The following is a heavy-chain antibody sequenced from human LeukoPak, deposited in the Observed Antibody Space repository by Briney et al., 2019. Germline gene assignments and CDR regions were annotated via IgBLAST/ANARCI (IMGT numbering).Heavy chain of an antibody. V-gene: IGHV3-30*18. CDR1: GFTFSTYG. CDR3: VKDRQPDSRYNFDY. Sequence: GGSLRLSCAASGFTFSTYGMHWVRQAPGKGLEWVAVISYDGSNKYYADSVKGRFTISRDNSQNILYLQMNSLRVEDTATCYCVKDRQPDSRYNFDYWGQGTLVTVSS. CDR2: ISYDGSNK. D-gene: IGHD5-12*01. J-gene: IGHJ4*02.